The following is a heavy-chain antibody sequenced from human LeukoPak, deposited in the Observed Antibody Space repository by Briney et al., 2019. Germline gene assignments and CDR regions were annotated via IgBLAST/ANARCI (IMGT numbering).Heavy chain of an antibody. J-gene: IGHJ4*02. Sequence: GGSLRLSCAASGFTVSSNYMSWVRQAPGKGLEWVSVIYSGGSTYYADSVKGRFTISRDNSENTLYLQMNSLRAEDTAVYYCARGYCGGDCYSANLYYFDYWGQGTLVTVSS. CDR1: GFTVSSNY. D-gene: IGHD2-21*02. CDR2: IYSGGST. V-gene: IGHV3-53*01. CDR3: ARGYCGGDCYSANLYYFDY.